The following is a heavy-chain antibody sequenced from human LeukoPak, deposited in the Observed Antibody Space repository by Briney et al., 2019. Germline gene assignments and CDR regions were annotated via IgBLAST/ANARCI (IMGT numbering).Heavy chain of an antibody. V-gene: IGHV1-46*01. CDR2: INPSGGST. J-gene: IGHJ4*02. D-gene: IGHD3-22*01. CDR3: ARAHGHYYDSSGYYPLFDY. CDR1: GYTFTSYY. Sequence: ASVKVSCKASGYTFTSYYMHWVRQAPGQGLEWMGIINPSGGSTSYAQKFQGRVTMTRDTSTSTVYIELSSLRSEDTAVYYCARAHGHYYDSSGYYPLFDYWGQGTLVTVSS.